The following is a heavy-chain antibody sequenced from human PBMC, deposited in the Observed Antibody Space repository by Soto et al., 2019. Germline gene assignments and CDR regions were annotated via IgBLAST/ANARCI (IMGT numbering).Heavy chain of an antibody. J-gene: IGHJ4*02. D-gene: IGHD1-26*01. CDR2: INSRSNSM. V-gene: IGHV3-48*01. CDR3: ARDTIVGAMAFNC. CDR1: GFSFSSYS. Sequence: EVQLVESGGGLVQPGGSRRLSCVASGFSFSSYSMNWVRQAPGKGLEWVSYINSRSNSMYYADSVKGRFTVSRDNAKNSLYLQMDGLRAEDTAVYYCARDTIVGAMAFNCWGQGTLVTVSS.